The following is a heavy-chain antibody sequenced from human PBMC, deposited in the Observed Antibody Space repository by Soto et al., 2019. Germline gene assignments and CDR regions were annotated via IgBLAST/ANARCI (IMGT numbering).Heavy chain of an antibody. CDR3: AKADDYGDNWFDP. Sequence: DVQLVESGGGLVQPGRSLRLSCAASGFTFDDYAMHWVRQAPGKGLEWVSGISWNSGSIGYADSVKGRFTISRDNAKNSLYLQMNSLRAEDTALYYCAKADDYGDNWFDPWGQGTLVTVSS. V-gene: IGHV3-9*01. CDR1: GFTFDDYA. J-gene: IGHJ5*02. CDR2: ISWNSGSI. D-gene: IGHD4-17*01.